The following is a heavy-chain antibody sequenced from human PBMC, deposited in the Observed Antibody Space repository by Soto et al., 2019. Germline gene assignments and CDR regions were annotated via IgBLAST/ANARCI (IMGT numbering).Heavy chain of an antibody. CDR1: GFAVNIAW. V-gene: IGHV3-15*07. J-gene: IGHJ4*03. Sequence: PGGSLRLACAGSGFAVNIAWVNGARQDTGKGLEWVGRIKSKALGGTTDFAAPVRGRFAITRDDSRNMAYMQMNSLNTEDTAVYYCTTDSYSAMIEVRFDYWGHGTLVTVSS. CDR3: TTDSYSAMIEVRFDY. D-gene: IGHD3-22*01. CDR2: IKSKALGGTT.